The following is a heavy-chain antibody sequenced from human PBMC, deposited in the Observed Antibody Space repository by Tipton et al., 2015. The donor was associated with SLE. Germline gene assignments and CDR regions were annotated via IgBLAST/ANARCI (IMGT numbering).Heavy chain of an antibody. CDR3: VRERKYVVRFRELVAPDL. J-gene: IGHJ3*01. Sequence: TLSLTCAVYGGSFSDYYWSWIRQTPGEGLEWIGEINRTGGTNYNPSLVSRVTMSVDTSKNQFSLKLSSVTAADTAMYYCVRERKYVVRFRELVAPDLWGQGTAITVSS. D-gene: IGHD1-26*01. V-gene: IGHV4-34*01. CDR2: INRTGGT. CDR1: GGSFSDYY.